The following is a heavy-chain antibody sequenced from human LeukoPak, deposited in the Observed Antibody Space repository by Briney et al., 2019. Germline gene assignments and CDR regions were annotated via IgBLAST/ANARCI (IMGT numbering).Heavy chain of an antibody. CDR1: GGTFSSYA. Sequence: SVKVSCKASGGTFSSYAISWVRQAPGQGLEWMGRIIPIFGTANYAQKFQGRVTITTDESTSTAYMGLSSLRSEDTAVYYCARDRCSSTSCHLWDYFDYWGQGTLVTVSS. V-gene: IGHV1-69*05. CDR3: ARDRCSSTSCHLWDYFDY. D-gene: IGHD2-2*01. CDR2: IIPIFGTA. J-gene: IGHJ4*02.